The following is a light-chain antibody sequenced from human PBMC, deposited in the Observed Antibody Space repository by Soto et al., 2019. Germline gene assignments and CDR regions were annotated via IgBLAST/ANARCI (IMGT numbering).Light chain of an antibody. J-gene: IGKJ1*01. CDR3: QQSYSSPTWT. Sequence: DIQMTQSPASMSLSVGDRVTISCRSGQSISTYLNWYQQKPGTAHRLMIYSASSVKTGVPPRFSGSGSGRDFTLTISSLRPEDIATYFGQQSYSSPTWTVGQGTKVEIK. V-gene: IGKV1-39*01. CDR1: QSISTY. CDR2: SAS.